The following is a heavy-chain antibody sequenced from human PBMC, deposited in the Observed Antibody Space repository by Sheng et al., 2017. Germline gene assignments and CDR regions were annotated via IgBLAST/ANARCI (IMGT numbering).Heavy chain of an antibody. CDR2: IWYDGSNK. D-gene: IGHD4-17*01. J-gene: IGHJ3*02. V-gene: IGHV3-33*01. CDR3: ARESEVTKAADAFDI. Sequence: QVQLVESGGGVVQPGRSLRLSCAASGFTFSSYGMHWVRQAPGKGLEWVAVIWYDGSNKYYVDSVKGRFTISRDNSKNTLYLQMNSLRAEDTAVYYCARESEVTKAADAFDIWGQ. CDR1: GFTFSSYG.